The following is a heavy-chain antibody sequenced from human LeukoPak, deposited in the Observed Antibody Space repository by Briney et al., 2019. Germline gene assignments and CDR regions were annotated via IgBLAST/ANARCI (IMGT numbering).Heavy chain of an antibody. CDR3: AKLARVGFAFDY. V-gene: IGHV3-30*02. Sequence: GGSLRLSCAASGFTFSSYGMHWVRQAPGKGLEWVAFIRYDGSSKYYADSVKGRFTISRDNSKNTLYLQMNSLRAEDTAVYYCAKLARVGFAFDYWGQGTLVTVSS. CDR1: GFTFSSYG. J-gene: IGHJ4*02. D-gene: IGHD2-21*01. CDR2: IRYDGSSK.